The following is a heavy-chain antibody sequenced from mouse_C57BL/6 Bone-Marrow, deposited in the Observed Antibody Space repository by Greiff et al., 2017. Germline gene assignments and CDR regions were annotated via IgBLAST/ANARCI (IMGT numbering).Heavy chain of an antibody. J-gene: IGHJ1*03. Sequence: VQLQQSVAELVRPGASVKLSCTASGFNIKNTYMHWVKQRPEQGLEWIGRIDPANGNPKYAPKFQGKATITADTSSNTAYLQLSSLTSEDTAIYYCASDYYGSNWYFDVWGTGTTVTVSS. D-gene: IGHD1-1*01. CDR2: IDPANGNP. V-gene: IGHV14-3*01. CDR1: GFNIKNTY. CDR3: ASDYYGSNWYFDV.